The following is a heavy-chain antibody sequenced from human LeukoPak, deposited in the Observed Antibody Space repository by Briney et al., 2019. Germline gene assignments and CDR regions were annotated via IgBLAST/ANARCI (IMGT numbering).Heavy chain of an antibody. D-gene: IGHD6-13*01. CDR1: GGTFSSYA. V-gene: IGHV1-69*13. Sequence: GASVKVSCKAYGGTFSSYAISWVRQAPGQGLEWMGGIIPIFGTANYAQKFQGRVTITADESTSTAYMELSSLRSEDTAVYYCARLYSSRMNYNWFNPWGQGTLVTVSS. CDR3: ARLYSSRMNYNWFNP. CDR2: IIPIFGTA. J-gene: IGHJ5*02.